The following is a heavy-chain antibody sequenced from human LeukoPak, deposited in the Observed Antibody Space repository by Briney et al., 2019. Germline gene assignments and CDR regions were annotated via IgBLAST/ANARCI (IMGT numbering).Heavy chain of an antibody. V-gene: IGHV3-23*01. D-gene: IGHD4-11*01. Sequence: GGSLRLSCAASGFTFSSYAMSWVRQAPGKGLEWVSAISGSGGSTYYADSVKGRFTISRDNSENTLYLQMNSLRAEDTAVYYCAKADYSTTYFDYWGQGTLVTVSS. J-gene: IGHJ4*02. CDR1: GFTFSSYA. CDR2: ISGSGGST. CDR3: AKADYSTTYFDY.